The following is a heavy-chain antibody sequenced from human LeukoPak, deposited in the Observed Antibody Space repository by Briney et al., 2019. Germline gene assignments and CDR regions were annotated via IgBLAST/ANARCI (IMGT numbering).Heavy chain of an antibody. D-gene: IGHD1-26*01. V-gene: IGHV3-23*01. CDR2: IIGSGGST. CDR3: AKHTPTSLNSGSYADYDAFDI. J-gene: IGHJ3*02. Sequence: GGSLRLSCAASGFTFSSYAMSWVRQAPGKGLEWVSAIIGSGGSTYYADSVKCRFTISRDNSKNTLYLQMNNLRAEDTAVYYCAKHTPTSLNSGSYADYDAFDIWGQGTMVTVSS. CDR1: GFTFSSYA.